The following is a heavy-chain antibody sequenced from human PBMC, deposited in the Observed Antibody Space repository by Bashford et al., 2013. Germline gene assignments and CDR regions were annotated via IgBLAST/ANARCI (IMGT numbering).Heavy chain of an antibody. Sequence: SETLSLTCTVSGGSISSGGYYWSWIRQHPGKGLEWIGYIFYSGSTYYNPSLKSRVTISVDTSKNQFSLKLNSVTAADTAVYYCAMTHCGGDCYPPTEFLSYWGQGTRGHRLL. D-gene: IGHD2-21*02. CDR3: AMTHCGGDCYPPTEFLSY. CDR2: IFYSGST. CDR1: GGSISSGGYY. J-gene: IGHJ1*01. V-gene: IGHV4-31*03.